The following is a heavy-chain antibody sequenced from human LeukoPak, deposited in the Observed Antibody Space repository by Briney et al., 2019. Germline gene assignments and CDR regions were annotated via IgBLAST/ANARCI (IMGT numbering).Heavy chain of an antibody. CDR1: GGSISSSSYY. CDR3: ARGGTVTTP. D-gene: IGHD4-17*01. V-gene: IGHV4-39*01. Sequence: PSETLSLTCTVSGGSISSSSYYWGWIRQPPGKGLEWIGEINHSGSTNYNPSLKSRVTISVDTSKNQFSLKLSSVTAADTAVYYCARGGTVTTPWGQGTLVTVSS. J-gene: IGHJ5*02. CDR2: INHSGST.